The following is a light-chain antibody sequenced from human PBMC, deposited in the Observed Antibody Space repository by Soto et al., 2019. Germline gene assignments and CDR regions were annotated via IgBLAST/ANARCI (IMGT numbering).Light chain of an antibody. V-gene: IGKV3-15*01. J-gene: IGKJ3*01. CDR3: QQDSLWRM. CDR1: EDVGDN. Sequence: IVMTQSPAILSVSPGERVTLSCRASEDVGDNLAWFQQKRGQAPRLLIYAASRRASDVPGRFSGSGSGTEFTLTISSLQSEEFAVYYCQQDSLWRMFGQGTTVDVK. CDR2: AAS.